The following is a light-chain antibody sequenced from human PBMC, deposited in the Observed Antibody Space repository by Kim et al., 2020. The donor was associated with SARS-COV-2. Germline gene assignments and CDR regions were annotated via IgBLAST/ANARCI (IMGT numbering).Light chain of an antibody. CDR1: QSIGTD. Sequence: APGERATLSCRASQSIGTDLAWYQHKPGQAPRLLIYNAFTRATGIPARISGSGSGTDFTLTISSLQSEDFAVYYCKQYNDWPLTFGGGTKVDIK. CDR2: NAF. CDR3: KQYNDWPLT. V-gene: IGKV3D-15*01. J-gene: IGKJ4*01.